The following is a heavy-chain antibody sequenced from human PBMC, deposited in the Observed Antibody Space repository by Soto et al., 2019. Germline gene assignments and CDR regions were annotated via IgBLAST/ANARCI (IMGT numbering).Heavy chain of an antibody. V-gene: IGHV3-23*01. D-gene: IGHD2-21*02. CDR2: ISGAGGIT. CDR1: AFTFSNYA. J-gene: IGHJ4*02. Sequence: EVQLLQSGGGLVQPGGSLRLSCTGSAFTFSNYAMTWVRQAPGKGLEWVSSISGAGGITYYADSVRGRFTMSRDNSKDTVFLQMNSLTADDTALYYCAKDKSRGISVTADLWGQGTLVTVSS. CDR3: AKDKSRGISVTADL.